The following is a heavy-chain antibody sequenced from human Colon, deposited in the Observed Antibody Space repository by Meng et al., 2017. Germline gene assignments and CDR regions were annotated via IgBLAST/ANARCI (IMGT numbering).Heavy chain of an antibody. Sequence: GESLKISCAASGFTVSSNYMSWVRQAPGKGLEWVSVIYSGGSTYYADSVKGRFTISRDNSKSTLYLQMNSLRAEDTAVYYCARAYYYDSSGYLDAFDIWGQGTMVTVSS. CDR3: ARAYYYDSSGYLDAFDI. V-gene: IGHV3-53*01. D-gene: IGHD3-22*01. CDR2: IYSGGST. J-gene: IGHJ3*02. CDR1: GFTVSSNY.